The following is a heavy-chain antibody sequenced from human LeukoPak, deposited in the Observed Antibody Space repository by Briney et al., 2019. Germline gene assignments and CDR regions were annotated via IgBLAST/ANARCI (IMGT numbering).Heavy chain of an antibody. CDR2: ISSSSSYI. Sequence: GGSLRLSCAASGFTFSSYSMNWVRQAPGEGLEWVSSISSSSSYIYYADSVKGRFTISRDNAKNSLYLQMNSLRAEDTAVYYCARDSAGIAASAFDIWGQGTMVTVSS. CDR1: GFTFSSYS. V-gene: IGHV3-21*01. D-gene: IGHD6-13*01. CDR3: ARDSAGIAASAFDI. J-gene: IGHJ3*02.